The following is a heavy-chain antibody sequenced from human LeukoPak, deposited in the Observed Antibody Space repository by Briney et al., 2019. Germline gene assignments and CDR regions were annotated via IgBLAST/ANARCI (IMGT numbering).Heavy chain of an antibody. J-gene: IGHJ5*02. Sequence: SETLSLTCSVSGGSISSSTYYWGWIRQPPGKGLEGIGNIYNSGNTYYNPSLKSRVTISVDTSKNQFSLKLSSVTAADTAVYYCARQAYSSNLGWFDPWGQGTLVTVSS. CDR1: GGSISSSTYY. CDR3: ARQAYSSNLGWFDP. D-gene: IGHD6-13*01. V-gene: IGHV4-39*01. CDR2: IYNSGNT.